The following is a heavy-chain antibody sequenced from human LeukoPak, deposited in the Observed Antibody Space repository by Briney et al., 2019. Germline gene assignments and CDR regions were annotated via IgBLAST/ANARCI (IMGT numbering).Heavy chain of an antibody. V-gene: IGHV3-7*01. CDR3: AKWGPHCVGDYCHALDS. CDR2: INQDGSKK. J-gene: IGHJ4*02. CDR1: RFTFINYW. D-gene: IGHD2-21*02. Sequence: GGSLRLFCVSSRFTFINYWMSWVRQAPGKGLEWVSNINQDGSKKPYADSMKGRFTISRDNPKESLYLQLKSLRADDTAVYYCAKWGPHCVGDYCHALDSWGQGTLVTVSS.